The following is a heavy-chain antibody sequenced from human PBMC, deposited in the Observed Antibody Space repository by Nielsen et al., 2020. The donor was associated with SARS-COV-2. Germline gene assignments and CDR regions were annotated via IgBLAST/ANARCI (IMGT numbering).Heavy chain of an antibody. Sequence: GESLKISCAASGFALSDHFMSWIRQAPGKGLEWISYISNRESGSVTFYADSVKGRFTISRDSARSSIYLQMNSLRAEDTAVHYCASSGWLDYWGQGTLVTVSS. D-gene: IGHD6-19*01. V-gene: IGHV3-11*04. CDR3: ASSGWLDY. CDR2: ISNRESGSVT. CDR1: GFALSDHF. J-gene: IGHJ4*02.